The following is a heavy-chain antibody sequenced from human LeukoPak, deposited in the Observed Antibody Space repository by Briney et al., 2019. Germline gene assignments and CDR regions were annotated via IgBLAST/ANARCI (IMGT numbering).Heavy chain of an antibody. J-gene: IGHJ3*02. CDR2: INPNSGGT. D-gene: IGHD2-2*01. V-gene: IGHV1-2*02. CDR1: GYTFTGYY. Sequence: ASVKVSCKASGYTFTGYYMHWVRQAPGQGLEWMGWINPNSGGTNYAQKFQGRVTMTRDTSISTAYMELSRPRSDDTAVYYCARDVPPRNAFDIWGQGTMVTVSS. CDR3: ARDVPPRNAFDI.